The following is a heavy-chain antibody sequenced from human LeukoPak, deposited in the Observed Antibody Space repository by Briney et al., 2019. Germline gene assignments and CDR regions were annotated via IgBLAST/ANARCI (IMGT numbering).Heavy chain of an antibody. D-gene: IGHD2-15*01. J-gene: IGHJ4*02. CDR1: GGSFSGYY. V-gene: IGHV4-34*01. Sequence: PSETLSLTCAVYGGSFSGYYWSWIRQPPGKGLEWIGEINHSGSTNYNPSLKSRVTISVDTSKNQFSLKLSSVTAADTAVYYCARRALRRIRLFDYGGQGTLVTVSS. CDR3: ARRALRRIRLFDY. CDR2: INHSGST.